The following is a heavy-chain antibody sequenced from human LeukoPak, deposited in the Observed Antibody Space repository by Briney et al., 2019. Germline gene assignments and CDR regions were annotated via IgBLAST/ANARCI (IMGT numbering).Heavy chain of an antibody. Sequence: PGGSLRLSCAASGFTFSGSAMHWVRQASGKGLEWVGRIRSKANSYATAYAASVKGRFTISRDNSKNTLYLQMNSLRAEDTAVYYCARDPSPYGDYDEYYFDYWGQGTLVTVSS. V-gene: IGHV3-73*01. CDR3: ARDPSPYGDYDEYYFDY. CDR2: IRSKANSYAT. J-gene: IGHJ4*02. D-gene: IGHD4-17*01. CDR1: GFTFSGSA.